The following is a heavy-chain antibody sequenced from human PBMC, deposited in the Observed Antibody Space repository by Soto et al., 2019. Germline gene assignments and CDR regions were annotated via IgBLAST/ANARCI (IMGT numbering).Heavy chain of an antibody. CDR1: GXTFSGSA. Sequence: GGSLRLSCAASGXTFSGSAMHWVRQASGKGLEWVGRIRSKANSYATAYAASVKGRCTISRDDSKNTAYLQMNSLKTEDTAVYYCTRQRPPMVRGVINYYYYYMDVWGKGTTVTVSS. D-gene: IGHD3-10*01. CDR2: IRSKANSYAT. J-gene: IGHJ6*03. V-gene: IGHV3-73*01. CDR3: TRQRPPMVRGVINYYYYYMDV.